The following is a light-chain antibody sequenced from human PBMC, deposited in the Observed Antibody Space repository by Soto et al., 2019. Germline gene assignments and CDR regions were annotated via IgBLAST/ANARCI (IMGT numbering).Light chain of an antibody. V-gene: IGLV1-44*01. CDR2: NSN. Sequence: QSVLSQPPSASGTPGQRVIISCSGSSSNIGSSTIKWFQQLPGTAPKLLIYNSNQRPSGVPDRFSGSKSGTSASLAISGLQSVDEADYYCAAWDDSLNGHVFGTGTKVTVL. CDR3: AAWDDSLNGHV. CDR1: SSNIGSST. J-gene: IGLJ1*01.